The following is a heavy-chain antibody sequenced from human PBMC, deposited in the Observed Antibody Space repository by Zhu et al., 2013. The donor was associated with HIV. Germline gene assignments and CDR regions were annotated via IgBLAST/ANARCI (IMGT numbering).Heavy chain of an antibody. D-gene: IGHD3-22*01. CDR1: GGTFSSYT. V-gene: IGHV1-69*09. J-gene: IGHJ3*02. Sequence: QVQLVQSGAEVKKPGSSVKVSCKASGGTFSSYTISWVRQAPGQGLEWMGRIIPILGIANYAQKFQGRVTITADKSTSTAYMELSSLRSEDTAVYYCARAPMISPRDAFDIWGQGTMVTVSS. CDR2: IIPILGIA. CDR3: ARAPMISPRDAFDI.